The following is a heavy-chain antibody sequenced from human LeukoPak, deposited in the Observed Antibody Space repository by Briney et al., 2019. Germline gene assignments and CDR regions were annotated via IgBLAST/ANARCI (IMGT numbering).Heavy chain of an antibody. CDR2: IKQDGSEK. V-gene: IGHV3-7*01. CDR1: GFTFSSYW. CDR3: ARDRREVVTPRGYFDY. Sequence: GGSLRLSCAASGFTFSSYWVSWVRQAPGKGLEWVANIKQDGSEKYYVDSVKGRFTISRDNSKNTLYLQMNSLRAEDTAVYYCARDRREVVTPRGYFDYWGQGTLVTVSS. J-gene: IGHJ4*02. D-gene: IGHD4-23*01.